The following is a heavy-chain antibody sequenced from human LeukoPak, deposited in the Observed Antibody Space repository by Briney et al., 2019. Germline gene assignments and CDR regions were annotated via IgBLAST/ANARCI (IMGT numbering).Heavy chain of an antibody. CDR1: GGSISSSNW. J-gene: IGHJ2*01. CDR3: ARGLRDGELSLYDWFFDL. Sequence: PSETLSLTCAVSGGSISSSNWWRWVRQPPGKGLEWIGEIYHSGSTNYNPSLKSRVTISVDKSKNQFSLKLSSATAPDRAVYYYARGLRDGELSLYDWFFDLWGRGTLVAVSS. V-gene: IGHV4-4*02. D-gene: IGHD3-16*02. CDR2: IYHSGST.